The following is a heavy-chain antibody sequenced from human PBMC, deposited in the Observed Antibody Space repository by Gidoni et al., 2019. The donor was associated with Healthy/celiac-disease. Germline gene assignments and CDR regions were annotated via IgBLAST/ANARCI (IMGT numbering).Heavy chain of an antibody. J-gene: IGHJ4*02. CDR3: AAHYDSSGYYYFG. CDR1: GGSISSSSYY. Sequence: QLQLQESGPGLVKPSETLSLTCTVSGGSISSSSYYWGWIRQPPGKGLEWIGSIYYSGSTYYNPSLKSRVTISVDTSKNQFSLKLSSVTAADTAVYYCAAHYDSSGYYYFGWGQGTLVTVSS. CDR2: IYYSGST. V-gene: IGHV4-39*01. D-gene: IGHD3-22*01.